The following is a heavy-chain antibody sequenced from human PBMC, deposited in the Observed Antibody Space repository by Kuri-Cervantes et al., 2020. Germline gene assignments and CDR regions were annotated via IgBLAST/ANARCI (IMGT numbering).Heavy chain of an antibody. V-gene: IGHV3-23*01. CDR3: ARPYLAYCGGDCYTASDY. D-gene: IGHD2-21*02. CDR2: ISGSGGGT. CDR1: GFTFSSYA. Sequence: GESLKISCAASGFTFSSYAMSWVRQAPGKGLEWVSGISGSGGGTYYADSVKGRFTISRDNSKNTLYLQMNSLRAEDTAVYYCARPYLAYCGGDCYTASDYWGQGTLVTVSS. J-gene: IGHJ4*02.